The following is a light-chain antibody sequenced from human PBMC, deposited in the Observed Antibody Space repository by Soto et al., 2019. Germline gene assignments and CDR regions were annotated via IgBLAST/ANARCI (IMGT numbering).Light chain of an antibody. CDR3: QDYGTSWT. V-gene: IGKV3-20*01. J-gene: IGKJ1*01. CDR1: QSISSNK. CDR2: AAS. Sequence: EIVLTHSPGTLSLSPGERATLSFSASQSISSNKLAWYQQKPGQAPRLLIYAASSRATGIPDRFSGSGSGTDFTLTINRLEPEDFAVYYCQDYGTSWTFGQGTKVDIK.